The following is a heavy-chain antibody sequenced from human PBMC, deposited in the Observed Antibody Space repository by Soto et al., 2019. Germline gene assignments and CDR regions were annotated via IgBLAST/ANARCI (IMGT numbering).Heavy chain of an antibody. CDR1: GGSISSGGYY. D-gene: IGHD3-3*01. J-gene: IGHJ6*02. Sequence: SETLSLTCTVSGGSISSGGYYWSWIRQHPGKGLEWIGYIYYSGSTYYNPSLKSRVTISVDTSKNQFSLKLSSVTAADTAVYYCARGQGLYYDFWSGYYPHYYYYGMDVWGQGTPVTVSS. CDR3: ARGQGLYYDFWSGYYPHYYYYGMDV. CDR2: IYYSGST. V-gene: IGHV4-31*03.